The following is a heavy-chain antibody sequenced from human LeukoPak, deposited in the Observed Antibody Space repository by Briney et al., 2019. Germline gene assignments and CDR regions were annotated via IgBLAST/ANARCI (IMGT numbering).Heavy chain of an antibody. V-gene: IGHV3-33*08. J-gene: IGHJ4*02. Sequence: GGSLRLSCGASGFTFSSFGIHWVRQAPGKGLEWVAHIWYDGSNKYYADSVKGRFTISRDNSKNTVHLQMDSLRAEDTAVYYCARDKQLLEYFDHWGQGTLVTVSS. CDR2: IWYDGSNK. CDR1: GFTFSSFG. D-gene: IGHD2-2*01. CDR3: ARDKQLLEYFDH.